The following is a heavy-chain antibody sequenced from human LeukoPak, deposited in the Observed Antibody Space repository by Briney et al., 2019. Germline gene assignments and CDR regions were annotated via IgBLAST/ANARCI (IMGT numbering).Heavy chain of an antibody. CDR1: GGTLSSYA. D-gene: IGHD3-9*01. V-gene: IGHV1-69*05. J-gene: IGHJ4*02. CDR2: IIPIFGTA. CDR3: ARVYDILTGYYTYFDY. Sequence: SVKVPCKASGGTLSSYAISWVRQAPGQGLEWMGGIIPIFGTANYAQKFQGRVTITTDESTSTAYMELSSLRSEDTAVYYCARVYDILTGYYTYFDYWGQGTLVTVSS.